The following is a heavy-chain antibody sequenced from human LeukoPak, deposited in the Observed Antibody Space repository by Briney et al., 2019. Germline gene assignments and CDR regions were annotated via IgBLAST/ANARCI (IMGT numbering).Heavy chain of an antibody. D-gene: IGHD3-10*01. CDR2: IYYSGST. CDR1: GGSVSSGSYY. J-gene: IGHJ5*02. Sequence: PSETLSLTCTVSGGSVSSGSYYWSWIRQPPGKGLEWIGYIYYSGSTNYNPSLKSRVTISVDTSKNQFSLKLSSVTAVDTAVYYCAMVRGVIEGNWFDPWGQGTLVTVSS. V-gene: IGHV4-61*01. CDR3: AMVRGVIEGNWFDP.